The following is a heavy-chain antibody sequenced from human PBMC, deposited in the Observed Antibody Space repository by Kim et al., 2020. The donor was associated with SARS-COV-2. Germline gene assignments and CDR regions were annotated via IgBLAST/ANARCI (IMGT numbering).Heavy chain of an antibody. D-gene: IGHD3-10*01. J-gene: IGHJ6*02. CDR3: ARDVGDYNGMNN. Sequence: YYADSGGGRFTISRDNSKNTLYLQMTSLRAEDTAVYYCARDVGDYNGMNNWGQGTTVTVSS. V-gene: IGHV3-53*01.